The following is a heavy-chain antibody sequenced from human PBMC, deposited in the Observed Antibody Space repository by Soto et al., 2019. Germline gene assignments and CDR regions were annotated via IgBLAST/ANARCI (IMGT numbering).Heavy chain of an antibody. V-gene: IGHV4-59*01. CDR3: ARGEITIFGVAPSGYFDY. CDR1: GGSISSYY. D-gene: IGHD3-3*01. J-gene: IGHJ4*02. Sequence: SETLSLTCTVSGGSISSYYWSWIRQPPGKGLEWIGYIYYSGSNNYNHSLKSRVTISVDTSKNQFSLKLSSVTAADTAVYYCARGEITIFGVAPSGYFDYWGQGTLVTVSS. CDR2: IYYSGSN.